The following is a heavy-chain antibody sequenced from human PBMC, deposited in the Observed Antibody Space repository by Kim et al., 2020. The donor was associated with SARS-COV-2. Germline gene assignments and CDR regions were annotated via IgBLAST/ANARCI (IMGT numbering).Heavy chain of an antibody. J-gene: IGHJ4*02. Sequence: YYNPSLKSRVTISVDTSKNQFSLKLSSVTAADTAVYYCARPLSSGWSFDYWGQGTLVTVSS. CDR3: ARPLSSGWSFDY. D-gene: IGHD6-19*01. V-gene: IGHV4-39*01.